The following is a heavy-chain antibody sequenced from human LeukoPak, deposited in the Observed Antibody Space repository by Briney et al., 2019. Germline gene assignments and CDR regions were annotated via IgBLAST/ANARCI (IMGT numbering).Heavy chain of an antibody. CDR2: ISSSSSYI. CDR3: AELGITMIGGV. Sequence: GESLRLSCAASGFTFSSYSMNWVRQAPGKGLEWVSSISSSSSYIYYADSVKGRFTISRDNAKNSLYLQMNSLRAEDTAVYYCAELGITMIGGVWGKGTTVTISS. CDR1: GFTFSSYS. D-gene: IGHD3-10*02. J-gene: IGHJ6*04. V-gene: IGHV3-21*01.